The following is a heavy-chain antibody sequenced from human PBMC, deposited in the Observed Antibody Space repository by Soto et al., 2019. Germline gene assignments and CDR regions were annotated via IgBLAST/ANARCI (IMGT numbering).Heavy chain of an antibody. V-gene: IGHV3-23*01. CDR2: ISGSGRNT. D-gene: IGHD4-17*01. CDR1: GFTFNTYA. J-gene: IGHJ6*02. CDR3: SKDSAVSLYLGMDV. Sequence: EVQLLESGGGLVQPGGSLRLSCAASGFTFNTYAMNWVRQAPGKGLEWVSAISGSGRNTYYADSVKGRFTISRDNSKNTLHLQMNGLRAEDTAGYYCSKDSAVSLYLGMDVWGQGTTVTVSS.